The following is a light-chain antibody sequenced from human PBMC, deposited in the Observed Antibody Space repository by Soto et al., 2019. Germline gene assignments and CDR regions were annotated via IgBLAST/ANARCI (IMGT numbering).Light chain of an antibody. J-gene: IGLJ2*01. CDR2: EGS. Sequence: QSALTQPASVSGSPGQSITVSCTGTSSDLGNYNLVSWYQQHPGKAPKLLIYEGSKRPSGVSNRFSGSKSANTASLTISGLQAEDEADYYCCSYAGGSLVIFGGGTKLTVL. CDR1: SSDLGNYNL. V-gene: IGLV2-23*01. CDR3: CSYAGGSLVI.